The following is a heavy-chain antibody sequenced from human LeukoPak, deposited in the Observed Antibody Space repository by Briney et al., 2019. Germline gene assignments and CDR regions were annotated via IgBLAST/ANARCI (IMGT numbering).Heavy chain of an antibody. CDR3: ARARIVGATRPLAY. Sequence: SETLSLTCAVSGYSISSGYYWGWIRQPPGKGLEWIGSIYHSGSTYYNPSLKSRVTISVDTSKNQFSLKLSSVTAADTAVYYCARARIVGATRPLAYWSQGTLVTVSS. J-gene: IGHJ4*02. V-gene: IGHV4-38-2*01. CDR2: IYHSGST. CDR1: GYSISSGYY. D-gene: IGHD1-26*01.